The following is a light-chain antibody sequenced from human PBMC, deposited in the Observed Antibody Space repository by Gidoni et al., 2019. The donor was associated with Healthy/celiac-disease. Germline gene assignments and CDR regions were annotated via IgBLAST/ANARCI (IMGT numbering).Light chain of an antibody. Sequence: EIVLTQSPAPLSLSLGERATLSCRASQSVSRDIAWYQQKHGQAPMLLIYDASNSATGSPARFSGSGSGTDFTLTISSLGPEDFAVYYCQQRSNWRDAFGQGTKLEIK. CDR1: QSVSRD. V-gene: IGKV3-11*01. J-gene: IGKJ2*01. CDR2: DAS. CDR3: QQRSNWRDA.